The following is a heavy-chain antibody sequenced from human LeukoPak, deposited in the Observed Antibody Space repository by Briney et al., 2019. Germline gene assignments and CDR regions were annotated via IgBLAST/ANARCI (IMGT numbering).Heavy chain of an antibody. J-gene: IGHJ6*03. CDR2: VNPSGGST. CDR1: GYTFTSHY. V-gene: IGHV1-46*01. Sequence: ASVKVSCKASGYTFTSHYIHWVRQAPGQGLEWMGTVNPSGGSTRYAQKFQGRVTMTRDKSTSTVYMELSSLRSEDTAVYYCARRYSYGGYHYMDVWGAGTTVIVSS. CDR3: ARRYSYGGYHYMDV. D-gene: IGHD5-18*01.